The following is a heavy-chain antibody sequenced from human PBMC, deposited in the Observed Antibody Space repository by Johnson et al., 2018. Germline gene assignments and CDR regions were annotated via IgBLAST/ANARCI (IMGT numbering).Heavy chain of an antibody. CDR3: ARERGQWLGGVDAFDI. CDR1: GGTFSSYA. V-gene: IGHV1-69*01. J-gene: IGHJ3*02. Sequence: QVQLVQSGAEVKKPGSSVKVSCKASGGTFSSYAISWVRQAPGQGLEWMGGIIPTFGTANYAQKFQGSVTITADESTGTAYMELSSLRSEDTAVYYCARERGQWLGGVDAFDIWGQGTMVTVSS. D-gene: IGHD6-19*01. CDR2: IIPTFGTA.